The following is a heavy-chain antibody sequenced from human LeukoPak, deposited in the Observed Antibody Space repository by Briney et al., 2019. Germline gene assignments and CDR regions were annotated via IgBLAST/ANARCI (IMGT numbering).Heavy chain of an antibody. CDR3: ARDYYDSSGYYYFDY. CDR2: IIPIFGTA. CDR1: GGTFSSYA. Sequence: SVKVSCKASGGTFSSYAISWVRQAPGQGLEWMGGIIPIFGTANYAQKFQGRVTITADESTSTAYMELSSLRSEGTAVYYCARDYYDSSGYYYFDYWGQGTLVTVSS. V-gene: IGHV1-69*13. D-gene: IGHD3-22*01. J-gene: IGHJ4*02.